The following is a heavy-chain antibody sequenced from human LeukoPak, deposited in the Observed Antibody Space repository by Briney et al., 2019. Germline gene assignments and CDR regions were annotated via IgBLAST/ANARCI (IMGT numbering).Heavy chain of an antibody. CDR2: ISGGGGST. CDR3: AKDRVATTLFDY. J-gene: IGHJ4*02. Sequence: PGGSLRLSCAASGFTFSSYAMSWVRQAPGKGLEWVSAISGGGGSTHYADSVKGRFTISRDNSKNTLYLQMNSLRAEDTAVYYCAKDRVATTLFDYWGQGTLVTVPS. CDR1: GFTFSSYA. V-gene: IGHV3-23*01. D-gene: IGHD5-12*01.